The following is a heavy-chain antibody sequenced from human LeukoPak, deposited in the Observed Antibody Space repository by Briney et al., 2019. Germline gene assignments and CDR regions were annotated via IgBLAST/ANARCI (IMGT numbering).Heavy chain of an antibody. Sequence: GASVKVSCKTSRGTFSSYAISWVRQAPGQGLEWMGGIIPIFGTANYAQKFQGRVTITADEFTSTAYMELSSLRSEDTAVYYCARGELIQLWFSGTRSLDVWGKGTTVTVSS. CDR1: RGTFSSYA. CDR2: IIPIFGTA. J-gene: IGHJ6*04. CDR3: ARGELIQLWFSGTRSLDV. V-gene: IGHV1-69*13. D-gene: IGHD5-18*01.